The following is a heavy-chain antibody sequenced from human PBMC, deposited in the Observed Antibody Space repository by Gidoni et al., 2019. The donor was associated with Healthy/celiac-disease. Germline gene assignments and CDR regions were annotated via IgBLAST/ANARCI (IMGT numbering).Heavy chain of an antibody. V-gene: IGHV3-30*18. Sequence: QVRLVESGGGVVQPGRSLRLFCAASGFPFSSYGMHWVRQAPGKGLGWVAVISYDGSNKYYADSVKGRFTISRDNSKNTLYLQMNSLRAEDTAVYYCAKDRYYDSSGYYTSPLGYWGQGTLVTVSS. CDR2: ISYDGSNK. J-gene: IGHJ4*02. CDR1: GFPFSSYG. CDR3: AKDRYYDSSGYYTSPLGY. D-gene: IGHD3-22*01.